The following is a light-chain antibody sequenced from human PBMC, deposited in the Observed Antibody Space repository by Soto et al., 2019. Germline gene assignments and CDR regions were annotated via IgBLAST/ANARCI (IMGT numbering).Light chain of an antibody. CDR3: QQYNSGYT. V-gene: IGKV3-15*01. CDR1: QSVSSK. Sequence: EIVMTQSPAALSVSPGERATLSCRASQSVSSKLAWYQQKPGHAPRPLIYGASTRATGISARFSGSGSGTEFTLTISSLQPEDFAVYYCQQYNSGYTFGQGTKLEI. J-gene: IGKJ2*01. CDR2: GAS.